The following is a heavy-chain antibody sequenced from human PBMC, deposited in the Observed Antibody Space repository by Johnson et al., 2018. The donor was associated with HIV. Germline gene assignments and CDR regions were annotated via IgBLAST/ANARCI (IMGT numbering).Heavy chain of an antibody. D-gene: IGHD3-10*01. J-gene: IGHJ3*02. Sequence: VQLVESGGGVVQPGGSLRLSCAASGFTFSSYWMSWVRQAPGKGLEWVSGASGSGGTTYYADSVKGRFTISRDNARDTLYLQMHRLRAEDTAVYYCARDKGRGAFDIWGQGTMVTVSS. CDR2: ASGSGGTT. CDR3: ARDKGRGAFDI. CDR1: GFTFSSYW. V-gene: IGHV3-23*04.